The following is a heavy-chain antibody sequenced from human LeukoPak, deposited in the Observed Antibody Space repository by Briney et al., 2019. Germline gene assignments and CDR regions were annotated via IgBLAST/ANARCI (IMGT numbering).Heavy chain of an antibody. Sequence: SETLSLTCGVSGGSISCAYWWSWVRQPPGQGLEWIGEISLAGQTNYNPSLNGRVTMSLDKSSNQLSLHLTSVTAADTATYFCSRESGPFCPFGYWGQGTLVIVSS. V-gene: IGHV4/OR15-8*02. J-gene: IGHJ4*02. D-gene: IGHD5-12*01. CDR2: ISLAGQT. CDR1: GGSISCAYW. CDR3: SRESGPFCPFGY.